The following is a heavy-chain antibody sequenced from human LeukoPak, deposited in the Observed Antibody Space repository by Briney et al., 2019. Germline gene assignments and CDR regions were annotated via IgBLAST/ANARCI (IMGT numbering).Heavy chain of an antibody. CDR2: ISSSSSYI. CDR1: GFTFSSYS. D-gene: IGHD4-17*01. CDR3: ARAHYGDYALGAFDI. V-gene: IGHV3-21*01. Sequence: GGSLRLSCAASGFTFSSYSMNWVRQAPGKGLEWVSSISSSSSYIYYADSVKGRFTISRDNAKNSLYLQMNSLRAEDTAVYCCARAHYGDYALGAFDIWGQGTMVTVSS. J-gene: IGHJ3*02.